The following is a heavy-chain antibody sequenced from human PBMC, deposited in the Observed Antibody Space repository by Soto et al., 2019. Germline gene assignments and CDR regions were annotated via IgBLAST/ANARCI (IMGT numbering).Heavy chain of an antibody. CDR3: AIAVTPIHS. D-gene: IGHD2-21*02. CDR1: GYTFTSYG. V-gene: IGHV1-18*01. CDR2: ISAHNVNT. J-gene: IGHJ5*01. Sequence: QVQLVQSGAEVKKPGASVKVSCKASGYTFTSYGISWVRQAPGQGLEWMGWISAHNVNTICAQKLQGRVTMTTDTSTSTAYMELRSLRSGDTVVDYGAIAVTPIHSGGQGPLVTVPS.